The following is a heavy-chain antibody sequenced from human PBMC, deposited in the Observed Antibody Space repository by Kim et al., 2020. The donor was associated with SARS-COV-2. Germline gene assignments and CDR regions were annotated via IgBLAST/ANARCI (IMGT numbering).Heavy chain of an antibody. CDR2: IDPSDSYT. CDR1: GYSFTSYW. Sequence: GESLKISCKGSGYSFTSYWISWVRQMPGKGLEWMGRIDPSDSYTNYSPSFQGHVTISADKSISTAYLQWSSLKASDTAMYYCARHGEGVAAADYGMDVWGQGTTVTVSS. V-gene: IGHV5-10-1*01. D-gene: IGHD6-13*01. CDR3: ARHGEGVAAADYGMDV. J-gene: IGHJ6*02.